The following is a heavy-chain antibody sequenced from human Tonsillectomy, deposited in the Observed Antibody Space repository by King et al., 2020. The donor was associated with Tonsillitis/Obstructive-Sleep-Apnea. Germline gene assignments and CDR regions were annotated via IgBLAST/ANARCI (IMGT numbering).Heavy chain of an antibody. CDR1: GYTFTGYY. CDR2: INPNSGGT. CDR3: ARDRDDYGDNNWFDS. D-gene: IGHD4-17*01. V-gene: IGHV1-2*02. Sequence: QLVQSGAEVKKPGASVKVSCKASGYTFTGYYMHWVRQAPGQGLEWMGWINPNSGGTNYAQKFQGRVTMTRDTSISTAYMELSRLRSDDTAVYYCARDRDDYGDNNWFDSWGQGTLVTVSS. J-gene: IGHJ5*01.